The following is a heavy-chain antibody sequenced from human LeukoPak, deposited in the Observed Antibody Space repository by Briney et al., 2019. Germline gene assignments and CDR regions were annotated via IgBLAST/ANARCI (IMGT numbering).Heavy chain of an antibody. CDR3: ERDRLGDYDHSGYYDK. V-gene: IGHV3-53*01. Sequence: AGGSLRLSCAASGFTVRSKYMTWVRQAPGKGLEWVSVIYSGGRTYYADSVKGRFTTSRDNSKNTLNLQMNSLRAEDTAVYYCERDRLGDYDHSGYYDKWGQGTLVTVSS. J-gene: IGHJ4*02. CDR2: IYSGGRT. D-gene: IGHD3-22*01. CDR1: GFTVRSKY.